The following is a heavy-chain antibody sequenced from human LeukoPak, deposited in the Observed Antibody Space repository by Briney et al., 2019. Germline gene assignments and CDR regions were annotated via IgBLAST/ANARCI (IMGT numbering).Heavy chain of an antibody. V-gene: IGHV3-73*01. CDR3: AKTLYSGSYSKAFDI. CDR1: GFIFSDSA. Sequence: GGSLRLSCVASGFIFSDSAVHWVRQASGKGLEWVGRVRYKAKSYATAYAASVKGRFTISRDDSKNTAYLQMNSLKTEDTAIYYCAKTLYSGSYSKAFDIWGQGTMVTVSS. D-gene: IGHD1-26*01. CDR2: VRYKAKSYAT. J-gene: IGHJ3*02.